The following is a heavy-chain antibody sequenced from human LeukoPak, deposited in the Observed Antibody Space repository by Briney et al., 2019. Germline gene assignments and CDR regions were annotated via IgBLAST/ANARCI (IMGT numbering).Heavy chain of an antibody. CDR3: ARDSFDYGDYALEYFQH. J-gene: IGHJ1*01. V-gene: IGHV4-39*07. Sequence: SETLSLTCTVSGGSISSSNYYWGWVRQPPGKGLEWIGSVYYSGTTYYNPSLKSRVTISVDTSKNQFSLKLSSVTAADTAVYYCARDSFDYGDYALEYFQHWGQGTLVTVSS. CDR2: VYYSGTT. CDR1: GGSISSSNYY. D-gene: IGHD4-17*01.